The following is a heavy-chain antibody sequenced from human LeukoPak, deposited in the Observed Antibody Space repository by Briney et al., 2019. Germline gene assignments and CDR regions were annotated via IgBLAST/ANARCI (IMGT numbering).Heavy chain of an antibody. V-gene: IGHV3-11*06. J-gene: IGHJ4*02. CDR1: GFTFSDYY. D-gene: IGHD6-13*01. Sequence: GGSLRLSCAASGFTFSDYYMSWIRQAPGKGLEWVSYITSSSSYTNYADSVKGRFTISRDNAKNSLYLQMNSLRAVDTAVYYCAVQAPFSSNFDYWGQGTLVTVSS. CDR2: ITSSSSYT. CDR3: AVQAPFSSNFDY.